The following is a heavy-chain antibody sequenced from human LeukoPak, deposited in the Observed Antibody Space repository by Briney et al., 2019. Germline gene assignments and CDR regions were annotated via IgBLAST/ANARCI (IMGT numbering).Heavy chain of an antibody. V-gene: IGHV3-33*01. J-gene: IGHJ6*02. CDR3: ARGRQGGDYLDAYYYGMDV. CDR2: IWYDGSNK. CDR1: GFTFSSYG. Sequence: QPGGSLRLSCAASGFTFSSYGMHWVRQAPGKGLEWVAVIWYDGSNKYYADSVKGRFTISRDNSKNTLYLQMNSLRAEDTAVYYCARGRQGGDYLDAYYYGMDVWGQGTTVTVSS. D-gene: IGHD4-17*01.